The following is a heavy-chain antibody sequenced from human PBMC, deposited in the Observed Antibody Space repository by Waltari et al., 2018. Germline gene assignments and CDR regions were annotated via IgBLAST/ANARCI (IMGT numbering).Heavy chain of an antibody. CDR2: IYYSGST. J-gene: IGHJ1*01. CDR1: GGSISRGGYY. CDR3: ARSKGAAGYFQH. D-gene: IGHD6-13*01. Sequence: QVQLQESGPGLVKPSQTLSLTCTVSGGSISRGGYYWSWIRQHPGKGLEWIGYIYYSGSTYYNPSLKSLVTISVDTSKNQFSLKLSSVTAADTAVYYCARSKGAAGYFQHWGQGTLVTVSS. V-gene: IGHV4-31*01.